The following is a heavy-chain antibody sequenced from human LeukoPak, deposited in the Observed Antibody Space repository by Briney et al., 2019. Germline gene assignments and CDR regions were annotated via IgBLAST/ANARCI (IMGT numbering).Heavy chain of an antibody. CDR3: ARSRDGYNLDY. Sequence: SETLSLTCTVSGGSISSYYWSWIRQPPRKGLEWIGYIYYSGSTNYNPSLKSRVTISVDTSKNQLSLKLSSVTAADTAVYYCARSRDGYNLDYWGQGTLVTVSS. J-gene: IGHJ4*02. D-gene: IGHD5-24*01. CDR1: GGSISSYY. CDR2: IYYSGST. V-gene: IGHV4-59*01.